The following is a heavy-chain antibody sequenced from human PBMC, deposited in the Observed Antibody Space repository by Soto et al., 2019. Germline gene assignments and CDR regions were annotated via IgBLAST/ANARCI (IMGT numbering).Heavy chain of an antibody. CDR2: INPDTGDT. Sequence: QVQLVQSGAEVKRPGASVKVSCKASGYSFTDDYIHWVRQAPGQGLAWMGWINPDTGDTNYAQNFQGRVTMTRDTSISTMYIELYRLTSDDTAVYYCARARYSGSFNNFDYWGQGTLVTVSS. V-gene: IGHV1-2*02. D-gene: IGHD1-26*01. CDR3: ARARYSGSFNNFDY. CDR1: GYSFTDDY. J-gene: IGHJ4*02.